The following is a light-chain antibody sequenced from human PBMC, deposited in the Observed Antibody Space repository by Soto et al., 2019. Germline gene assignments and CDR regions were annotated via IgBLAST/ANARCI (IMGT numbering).Light chain of an antibody. CDR2: DVS. CDR3: SSYTSSSTYV. Sequence: QSVLTQPASVSGSPGQSITISCTGTSSDVGGYNYVSWYQQHPGKAPKLMFYDVSNRPSGVSNRFSGSKSGNTASLTISGLQAEDEADYYCSSYTSSSTYVFGTGTRSPS. J-gene: IGLJ1*01. V-gene: IGLV2-14*01. CDR1: SSDVGGYNY.